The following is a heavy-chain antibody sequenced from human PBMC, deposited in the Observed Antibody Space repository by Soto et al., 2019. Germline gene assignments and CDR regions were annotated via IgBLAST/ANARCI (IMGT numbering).Heavy chain of an antibody. CDR2: INHSGST. CDR1: GGSFSGYY. J-gene: IGHJ6*02. D-gene: IGHD3-10*01. V-gene: IGHV4-34*01. Sequence: NPSETLSLTCAVYGGSFSGYYWSWIRQPPGKGLEWIGEINHSGSTNYNPSLKSRVTISVDTSKDQSSLKLSSVTAADTAVYYCASVIMVRGVMSGMDVWGQGTTVTVSS. CDR3: ASVIMVRGVMSGMDV.